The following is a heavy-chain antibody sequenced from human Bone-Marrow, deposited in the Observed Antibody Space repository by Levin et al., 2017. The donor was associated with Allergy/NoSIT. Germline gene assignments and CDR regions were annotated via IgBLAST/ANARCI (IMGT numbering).Heavy chain of an antibody. CDR3: ARDPARGYYDSSGYSGDQ. CDR1: GFTFRHST. D-gene: IGHD3-22*01. V-gene: IGHV3-48*02. Sequence: LSLTCAASGFTFRHSTMNWVRQAPGKGLEWVSCITSSGDSTYYADSVKGRFTISRDNAKNSLYLQLNRLRDEDTAMYYCARDPARGYYDSSGYSGDQWGQGTLVTVSS. CDR2: ITSSGDST. J-gene: IGHJ4*02.